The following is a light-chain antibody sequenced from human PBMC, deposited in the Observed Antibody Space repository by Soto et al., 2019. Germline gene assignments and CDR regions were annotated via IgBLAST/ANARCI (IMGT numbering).Light chain of an antibody. J-gene: IGKJ2*01. CDR2: GAS. CDR3: QQFGDSPPAFT. Sequence: ESMLTQSPGTLSLSPGERATLSCRASRSVSTRYITWYQQKPGQAPRLLIYGASLRATGITDRFSGSGSGTDFTLTISRLEAEAFAEYYCQQFGDSPPAFTFGQGTKLEI. CDR1: RSVSTRY. V-gene: IGKV3-20*01.